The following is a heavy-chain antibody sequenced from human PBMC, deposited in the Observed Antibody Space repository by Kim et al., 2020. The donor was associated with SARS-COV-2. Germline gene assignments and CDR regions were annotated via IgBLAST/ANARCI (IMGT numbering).Heavy chain of an antibody. D-gene: IGHD1-20*01. V-gene: IGHV3-21*01. J-gene: IGHJ4*02. CDR1: GFTFSSYS. CDR2: ISSSSSYI. CDR3: ARTAPLITETDY. Sequence: GGSLRLSCAASGFTFSSYSMNWVRQAPGKGLEWVSSISSSSSYIYYADSVKGRFTISRDNAKNSLYLQMNSLRAEDTAVYYCARTAPLITETDYWGQGTLVTVSS.